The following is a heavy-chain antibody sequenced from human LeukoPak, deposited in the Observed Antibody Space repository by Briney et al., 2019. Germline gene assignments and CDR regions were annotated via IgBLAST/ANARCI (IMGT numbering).Heavy chain of an antibody. D-gene: IGHD3-3*01. V-gene: IGHV4-59*01. CDR1: GGSFSGYY. CDR2: IYYSGST. Sequence: PSETLSLTCAVYGGSFSGYYWSWIRQPPGKGLEWIGYIYYSGSTNYNPSLKSRVTISVDTSKNQFSLKLSSVTAADTAVYYCARAPIFGVVIRVPGWFDPWGQGTLVTVSS. J-gene: IGHJ5*02. CDR3: ARAPIFGVVIRVPGWFDP.